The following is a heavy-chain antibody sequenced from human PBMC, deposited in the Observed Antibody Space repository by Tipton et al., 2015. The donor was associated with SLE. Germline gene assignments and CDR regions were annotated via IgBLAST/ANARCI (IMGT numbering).Heavy chain of an antibody. CDR2: IYSGGST. V-gene: IGHV3-53*05. CDR3: ARDRRIGMATDAFDI. CDR1: GFTFSSYE. Sequence: SLRLSCAASGFTFSSYEMNWVRQAPGKGLEWVSVIYSGGSTYYADSVKGRFTISRDNSKNTLYLQMNSLRAEDTAVYYCARDRRIGMATDAFDIWGQGTMVTVSS. D-gene: IGHD5-24*01. J-gene: IGHJ3*02.